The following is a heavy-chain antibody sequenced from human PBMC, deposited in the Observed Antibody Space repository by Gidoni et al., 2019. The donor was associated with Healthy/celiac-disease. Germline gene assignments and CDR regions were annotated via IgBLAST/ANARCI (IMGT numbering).Heavy chain of an antibody. CDR1: GFTFSSYG. D-gene: IGHD2-2*02. Sequence: QVQLVESGGGVVQPGRSLRLSCAASGFTFSSYGMHWVRQAPGKGLEWVAVISYDGSNKYYADSVKGRFTIFRDNSKNTLYLQMNSLRAEDTAVYYCAKADQLLYGAFDYWGQGTLVTVSS. CDR2: ISYDGSNK. J-gene: IGHJ4*02. V-gene: IGHV3-30*18. CDR3: AKADQLLYGAFDY.